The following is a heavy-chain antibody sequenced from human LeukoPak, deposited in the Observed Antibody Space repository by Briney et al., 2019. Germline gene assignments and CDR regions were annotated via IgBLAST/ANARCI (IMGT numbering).Heavy chain of an antibody. V-gene: IGHV3-21*01. J-gene: IGHJ6*03. CDR2: ITIGSNYI. CDR3: AKTTVTPPYYMDV. D-gene: IGHD4-11*01. CDR1: GFTVSSNY. Sequence: GGSLRLSCAASGFTVSSNYMNWVRQAPGKGLEWVSSITIGSNYIYYADSVKGRFTISRDNAKKSLYLQMNSLRAEDTAVYYCAKTTVTPPYYMDVWGKGTTVTVSS.